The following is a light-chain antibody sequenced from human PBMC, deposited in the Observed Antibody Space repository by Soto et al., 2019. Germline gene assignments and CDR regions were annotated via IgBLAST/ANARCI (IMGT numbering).Light chain of an antibody. Sequence: DIQMTQSPSTLSASVGDRVTITCRASQSISPWLAWYQQKPGTAHKLLIYSASTLETGVPSTFSGSGSGTEFTLTISSLQPDDFATYYCEQDNTYPFTFGGGTKVEI. CDR2: SAS. CDR3: EQDNTYPFT. CDR1: QSISPW. V-gene: IGKV1-5*03. J-gene: IGKJ4*01.